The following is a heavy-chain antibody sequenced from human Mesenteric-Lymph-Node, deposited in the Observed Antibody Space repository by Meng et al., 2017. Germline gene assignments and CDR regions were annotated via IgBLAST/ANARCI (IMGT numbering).Heavy chain of an antibody. V-gene: IGHV3-48*03. CDR3: ARGGPMIVVVITTLPDAFDI. CDR2: ISSSGSTI. J-gene: IGHJ3*02. D-gene: IGHD3-22*01. CDR1: GFTFSSYE. Sequence: GESLKISCAASGFTFSSYEMNWVRQAPGKGLEWVSYISSSGSTIYYGDSVKGRFTISRDNAKNSLYLQMNSLRAEDTAVYYCARGGPMIVVVITTLPDAFDIWAQGTLAT.